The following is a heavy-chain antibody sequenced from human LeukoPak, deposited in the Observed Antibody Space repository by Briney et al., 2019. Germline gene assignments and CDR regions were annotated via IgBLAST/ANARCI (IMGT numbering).Heavy chain of an antibody. CDR3: ARFAAGGSYYYYMDV. J-gene: IGHJ6*03. Sequence: GGSLRLSCAASGFTFSSYWMSWVRQAPGKGLEWVANIKQDGSEKYYVDSVKGRFTISRDNAKNSLYLQMNSLRADDTAVYYCARFAAGGSYYYYMDVWGKGTTVTVSS. D-gene: IGHD6-25*01. CDR2: IKQDGSEK. CDR1: GFTFSSYW. V-gene: IGHV3-7*01.